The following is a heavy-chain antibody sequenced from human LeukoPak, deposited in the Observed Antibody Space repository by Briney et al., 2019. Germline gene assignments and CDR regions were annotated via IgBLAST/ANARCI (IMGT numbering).Heavy chain of an antibody. D-gene: IGHD4-17*01. CDR1: GFTFSNFA. CDR2: ISTSGGST. CDR3: AKRRSTVTTVDS. Sequence: PGGSLRLSCAASGFTFSNFAMSWVRQAPGKGLEWVSAISTSGGSTYYADSVKGRFTISGDNSKNTLYLQMNSLRAEDTAVYYCAKRRSTVTTVDSWGQGTLVTVSS. J-gene: IGHJ4*02. V-gene: IGHV3-23*01.